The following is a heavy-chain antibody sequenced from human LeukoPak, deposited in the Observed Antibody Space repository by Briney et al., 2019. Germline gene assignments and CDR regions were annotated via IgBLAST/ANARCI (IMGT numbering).Heavy chain of an antibody. J-gene: IGHJ4*02. V-gene: IGHV4-34*01. Sequence: SETLSLTCAVYGGSFSGYYCSWIRQPPGKGLEWIGEINHSGSTNYNPSLKSRVTISVDTSKNQFSLKLSSVTAADTAVYYCARGPYDYVWGSYRRHPNFDYWGQGTLVTVSS. CDR3: ARGPYDYVWGSYRRHPNFDY. CDR2: INHSGST. D-gene: IGHD3-16*02. CDR1: GGSFSGYY.